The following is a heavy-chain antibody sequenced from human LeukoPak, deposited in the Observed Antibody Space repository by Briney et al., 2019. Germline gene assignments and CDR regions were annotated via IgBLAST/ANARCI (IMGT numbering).Heavy chain of an antibody. CDR1: GFTFSTYA. J-gene: IGHJ4*02. CDR3: VTLGLASPSDY. V-gene: IGHV3-64D*09. D-gene: IGHD3/OR15-3a*01. CDR2: ISTNGGST. Sequence: PGGSLRLSCSASGFTFSTYAAHWVRQAPGKGLEYISAISTNGGSTYYADSVKGRFTISRDNSKNTLYLQMSRLRVEDTAIYYCVTLGLASPSDYWGQGTLVTVSS.